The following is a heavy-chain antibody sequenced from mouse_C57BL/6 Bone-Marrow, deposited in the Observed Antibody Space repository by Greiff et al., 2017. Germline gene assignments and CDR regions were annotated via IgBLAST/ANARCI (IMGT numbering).Heavy chain of an antibody. CDR1: GFTFSDYG. CDR3: ARPLYYGNYWFAY. Sequence: DVMLVESGGGLVKPGGSLKLSCAASGFTFSDYGMHWVRQAPEKGLEWVAYISGGSSTIYYADTVKGRFTISRDHAKNTLFLQMTSLRSEDTAMYYCARPLYYGNYWFAYWGQGTLVTVSA. D-gene: IGHD2-1*01. J-gene: IGHJ3*01. V-gene: IGHV5-17*01. CDR2: ISGGSSTI.